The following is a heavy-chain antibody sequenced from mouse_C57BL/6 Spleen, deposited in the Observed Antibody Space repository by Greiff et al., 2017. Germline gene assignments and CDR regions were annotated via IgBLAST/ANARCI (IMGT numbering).Heavy chain of an antibody. D-gene: IGHD2-3*01. CDR1: GYTFTSYW. CDR3: ARGRDGYPAGFAY. Sequence: VQLQQPGAELVKPGASVKMSCKASGYTFTSYWITWVKQRPGQGLEWIGDIYPGSGSTNYTEKFKSKATLTVDTSSSTAAMQLSSLTSEDSAVYDCARGRDGYPAGFAYWGQGTLVTVSA. J-gene: IGHJ3*01. CDR2: IYPGSGST. V-gene: IGHV1-55*01.